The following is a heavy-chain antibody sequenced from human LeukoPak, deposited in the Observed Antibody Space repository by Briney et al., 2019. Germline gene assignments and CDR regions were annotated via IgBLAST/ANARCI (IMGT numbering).Heavy chain of an antibody. Sequence: SETLSLTCAVYGGSFSGYYWSWIRQPPGRGLEWIGEINHSGSTNYNPSLKSRVTISVDTSKNQFSLKLSSVTAADTAVYYCAREGATTKIDYWGQGTLVTASS. CDR1: GGSFSGYY. J-gene: IGHJ4*02. V-gene: IGHV4-34*01. D-gene: IGHD1-26*01. CDR3: AREGATTKIDY. CDR2: INHSGST.